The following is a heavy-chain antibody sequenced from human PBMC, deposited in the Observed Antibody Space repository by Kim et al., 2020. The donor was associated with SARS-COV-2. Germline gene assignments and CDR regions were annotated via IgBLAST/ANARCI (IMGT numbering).Heavy chain of an antibody. V-gene: IGHV3-23*01. Sequence: HAHSVECRFTISRDNSKNTRYQQMNSLRAEDTAVYYCAKDHGSGGAFDIWGQGTMVTVSS. J-gene: IGHJ3*02. CDR3: AKDHGSGGAFDI.